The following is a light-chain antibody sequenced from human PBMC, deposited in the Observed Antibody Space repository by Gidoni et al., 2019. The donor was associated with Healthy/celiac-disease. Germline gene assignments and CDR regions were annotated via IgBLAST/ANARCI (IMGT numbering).Light chain of an antibody. J-gene: IGLJ1*01. V-gene: IGLV3-1*01. CDR1: KLGDKY. CDR2: QDS. CDR3: QAWDSSTGGV. Sequence: SYELPQPPSVSVSPGQTASITCSGDKLGDKYACWYQQKPGQSPVLVIYQDSKRPSGIPERFSGSNSWNTATLTISLTQAMDEADYYCQAWDSSTGGVFGTGTKVTVL.